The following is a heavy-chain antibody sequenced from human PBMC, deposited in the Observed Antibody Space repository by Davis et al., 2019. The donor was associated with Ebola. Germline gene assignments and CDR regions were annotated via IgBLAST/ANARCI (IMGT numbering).Heavy chain of an antibody. J-gene: IGHJ4*02. D-gene: IGHD6-13*01. CDR3: ARGDLGGKQLVY. CDR2: INHSGST. Sequence: MPSETLSLTCAVYGGSFSGYYWSWIRQAPGKGLEWIGEINHSGSTNYNPSLKSRLIISIDTSKNQFSLQLNSVTDADTAVYYCARGDLGGKQLVYWGQGTLVTVSS. V-gene: IGHV4-34*01. CDR1: GGSFSGYY.